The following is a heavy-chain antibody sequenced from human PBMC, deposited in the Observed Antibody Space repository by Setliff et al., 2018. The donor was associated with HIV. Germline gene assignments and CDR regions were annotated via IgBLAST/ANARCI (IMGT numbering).Heavy chain of an antibody. CDR2: IYSTGST. D-gene: IGHD6-13*01. CDR3: AREHTSSWYVCLDY. V-gene: IGHV4-4*07. Sequence: ETLSLTCAVSGGSISSYYWSWIRQPAGKGLEWIGRIYSTGSTNYNPSLKSRVTMSVDMSKNQFSLELRSVTAADTAIYYCAREHTSSWYVCLDYWGPGTLVTVSS. CDR1: GGSISSYY. J-gene: IGHJ4*02.